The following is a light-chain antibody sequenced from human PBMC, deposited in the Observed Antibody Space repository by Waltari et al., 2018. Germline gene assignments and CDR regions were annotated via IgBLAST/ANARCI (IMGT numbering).Light chain of an antibody. V-gene: IGLV2-18*02. Sequence: QSALTQPPSVSGSPGQSVTISCTGTSSDVGFYNRVSWYQQSPGTAPKLMIYEVTNRPSGVHDRCYGSKSGDTASLTISGLQAEDEADYYCSSYTSSNTYLFGTGTKVTVL. J-gene: IGLJ1*01. CDR2: EVT. CDR1: SSDVGFYNR. CDR3: SSYTSSNTYL.